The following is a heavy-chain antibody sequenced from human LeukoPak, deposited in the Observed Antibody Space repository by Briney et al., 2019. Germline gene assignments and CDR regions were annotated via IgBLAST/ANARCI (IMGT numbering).Heavy chain of an antibody. CDR2: ITNSGATI. D-gene: IGHD2-8*01. CDR3: ARGGRGVAEDAFDI. J-gene: IGHJ3*02. Sequence: GGSLRLSCAASEFTFSDYYMTWIRQAPGRGLEWISYITNSGATIYADSVKGRLTISRDNAKKSLYLQMNSLRAEDTAVYYCARGGRGVAEDAFDIWGQGTLVTVSS. V-gene: IGHV3-11*01. CDR1: EFTFSDYY.